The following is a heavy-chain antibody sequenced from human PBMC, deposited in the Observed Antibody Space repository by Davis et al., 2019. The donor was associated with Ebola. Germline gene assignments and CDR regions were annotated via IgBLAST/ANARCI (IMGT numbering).Heavy chain of an antibody. V-gene: IGHV4-39*01. CDR3: ARSTMVRGKTQYYYYYGMDV. CDR1: GGSISSSSYY. CDR2: IYYSGST. J-gene: IGHJ6*02. Sequence: SETLSLTCTVSGGSISSSSYYWGWIRQPPGKGLEWIGSIYYSGSTYYNPSLKSRVTISVDTSKNQFSLKLSSVTAADTAVYYCARSTMVRGKTQYYYYYGMDVWGQGTTVTVSS. D-gene: IGHD3-10*01.